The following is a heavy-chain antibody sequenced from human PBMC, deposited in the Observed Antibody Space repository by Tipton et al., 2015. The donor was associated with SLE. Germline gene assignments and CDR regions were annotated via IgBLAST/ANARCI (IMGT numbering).Heavy chain of an antibody. CDR2: IYYSGST. CDR1: GGSISSSSYY. V-gene: IGHV4-39*07. Sequence: TLSLTCNVSGGSISSSSYYWGWIRQPPGKGLEWIGSIYYSGSTNHNPSPKSRVTISVDTSKNQFSLKLSSVTAADTAVYYCARTPSDRDGYNWGGVYFDYWGQGTLVTVSS. CDR3: ARTPSDRDGYNWGGVYFDY. D-gene: IGHD5-24*01. J-gene: IGHJ4*02.